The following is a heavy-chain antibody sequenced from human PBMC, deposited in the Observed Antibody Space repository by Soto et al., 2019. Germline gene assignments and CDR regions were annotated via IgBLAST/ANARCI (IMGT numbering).Heavy chain of an antibody. CDR3: TTLRLDP. J-gene: IGHJ5*02. Sequence: GASVKVSCKASGYTFTAFYMNWLRQAPGQGLEWMGWVNPNTGLTKYAQKFRDRVTMTRDTSINTAYMELSGLTSDDTAVYYCTTLRLDPWGQGTLVTVSS. CDR1: GYTFTAFY. CDR2: VNPNTGLT. V-gene: IGHV1-2*02. D-gene: IGHD6-25*01.